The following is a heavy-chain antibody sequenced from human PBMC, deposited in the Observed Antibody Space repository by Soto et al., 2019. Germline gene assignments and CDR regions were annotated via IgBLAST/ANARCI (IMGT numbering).Heavy chain of an antibody. Sequence: GASVKVSCKASGYTFTIYAMHWVRQAPGQRLEWMGWINAGNGNTKYSQKFQGRVTMTADKSTSTAYMELSSLRSEDTAIYYCASSYGSGYRAFDYWGQGALVTVSS. V-gene: IGHV1-3*01. CDR3: ASSYGSGYRAFDY. J-gene: IGHJ4*02. CDR2: INAGNGNT. D-gene: IGHD3-10*01. CDR1: GYTFTIYA.